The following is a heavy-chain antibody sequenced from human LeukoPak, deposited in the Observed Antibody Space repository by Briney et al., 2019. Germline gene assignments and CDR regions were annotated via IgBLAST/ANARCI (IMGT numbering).Heavy chain of an antibody. CDR1: GYTFTGYY. J-gene: IGHJ6*03. D-gene: IGHD5-24*01. Sequence: ASVKVSCKASGYTFTGYYMHWVRQAPGQGLEWMGWINPNSGGTNYAQKFQGRVTMTRDTSISTAYLDLSSLTSDDTAVYFCARSGDGYRIYYYYMDVWGKGTTVTVSS. V-gene: IGHV1-2*02. CDR3: ARSGDGYRIYYYYMDV. CDR2: INPNSGGT.